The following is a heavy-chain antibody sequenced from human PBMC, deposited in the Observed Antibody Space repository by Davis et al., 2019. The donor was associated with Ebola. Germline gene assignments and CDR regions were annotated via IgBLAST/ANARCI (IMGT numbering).Heavy chain of an antibody. V-gene: IGHV3-30*18. CDR3: AKGWDLGQPFYFDY. D-gene: IGHD1-26*01. J-gene: IGHJ4*02. Sequence: GESLKISCAASGFTFSSYGMHWVRQAPGKGLEWVAVISYDGSNKYYADSVKGRFTISRDNSKNTLYLQMNSLRAEDTAVYYCAKGWDLGQPFYFDYWGQGTLVTVSS. CDR2: ISYDGSNK. CDR1: GFTFSSYG.